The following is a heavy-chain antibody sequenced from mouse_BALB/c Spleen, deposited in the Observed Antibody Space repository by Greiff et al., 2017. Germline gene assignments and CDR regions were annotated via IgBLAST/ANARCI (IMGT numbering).Heavy chain of an antibody. J-gene: IGHJ4*01. V-gene: IGHV5-4*02. Sequence: EVQGVESGGGLVKPGGSLKLSCAASGFTFSDYYMYWVRQTPEKRLEWVATISDGGSYTYYPDSVKGRFTISRDNAKNNLYLQMSSLKSEDTAMYYCASHYGSSPAMDYWGQGTSVTVSS. D-gene: IGHD1-1*01. CDR3: ASHYGSSPAMDY. CDR2: ISDGGSYT. CDR1: GFTFSDYY.